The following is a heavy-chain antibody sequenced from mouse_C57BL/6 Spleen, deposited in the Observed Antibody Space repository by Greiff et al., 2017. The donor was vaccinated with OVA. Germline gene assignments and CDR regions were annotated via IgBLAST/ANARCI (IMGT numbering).Heavy chain of an antibody. CDR2: IYPGDGDT. CDR1: GYAFSSYW. J-gene: IGHJ2*01. CDR3: ARGVYYGSSYLYYFDY. Sequence: QVQLQQSGAELVKPGASVKISCKASGYAFSSYWMNWVKQRPGKGLEWIGQIYPGDGDTNYNGKFKGKATLTADKSSSTAYMQLSSLTSEDSAVYFGARGVYYGSSYLYYFDYWGQGTTLTVSS. V-gene: IGHV1-80*01. D-gene: IGHD1-1*01.